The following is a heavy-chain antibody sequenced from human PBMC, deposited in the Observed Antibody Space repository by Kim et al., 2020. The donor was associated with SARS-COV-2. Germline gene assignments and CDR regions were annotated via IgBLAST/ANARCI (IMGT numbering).Heavy chain of an antibody. CDR3: ARGIQLWLPIDY. D-gene: IGHD5-18*01. J-gene: IGHJ4*02. Sequence: KHSQKFQGRVTITRDTSASTAYMELSSLRSEDTAVYYCARGIQLWLPIDYWGQGTLVTVSS. V-gene: IGHV1-3*01.